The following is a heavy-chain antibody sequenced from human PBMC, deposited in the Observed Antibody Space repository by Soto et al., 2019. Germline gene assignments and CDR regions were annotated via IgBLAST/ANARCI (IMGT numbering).Heavy chain of an antibody. CDR2: LQTDGSHP. D-gene: IGHD2-21*02. V-gene: IGHV3-74*01. Sequence: EVPLVASGGGLVQPGGSLRLSCVASGFKFDYYWMHWVRQAPGEGLMWVSRLQTDGSHPDYAASVKGRFTISRDNAKNTLYLEMKKLRVEDPAVYHCGRGGDPDYWGEGTLVTVSS. CDR1: GFKFDYYW. CDR3: GRGGDPDY. J-gene: IGHJ4*02.